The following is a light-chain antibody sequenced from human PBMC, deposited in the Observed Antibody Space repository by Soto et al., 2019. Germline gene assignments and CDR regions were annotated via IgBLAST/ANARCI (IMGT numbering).Light chain of an antibody. CDR1: QSISTY. CDR3: QQYNSLHVA. V-gene: IGKV1-5*01. CDR2: DAS. J-gene: IGKJ1*01. Sequence: DIRMTQSPSTVSASVGDRVTITCRASQSISTYLAWYQQKTGKAPNLLIYDASSFEGGVPPRFSGSGSGTEFTLTINSLQADDSATYYCQQYNSLHVAFGQGTKVEIQ.